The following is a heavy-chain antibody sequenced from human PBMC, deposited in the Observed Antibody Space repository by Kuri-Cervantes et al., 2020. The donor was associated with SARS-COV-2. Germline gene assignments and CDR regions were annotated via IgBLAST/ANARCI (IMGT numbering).Heavy chain of an antibody. V-gene: IGHV4-59*01. J-gene: IGHJ5*02. CDR2: IYYSGST. Sequence: SQTLSLTCAVYGGSFSGYYWSWIRQPPGKGLEWIGYIYYSGSTNYNPSLKSRVTISVDTSKNQFSLKLSSVTAADTAVYYCARDPNANHNNWFDPWGQGTLVTVS. CDR3: ARDPNANHNNWFDP. D-gene: IGHD4/OR15-4a*01. CDR1: GGSFSGYY.